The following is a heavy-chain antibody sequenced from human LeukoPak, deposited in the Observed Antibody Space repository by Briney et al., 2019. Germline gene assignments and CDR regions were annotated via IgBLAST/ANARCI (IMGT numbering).Heavy chain of an antibody. V-gene: IGHV1-2*02. J-gene: IGHJ3*02. D-gene: IGHD4-17*01. CDR3: ARGPGYGDYRSHAFDI. Sequence: GASVKVSCKASGYTFTGYYMHWVRQAPGQGLEWMGWINPNSGGTNYAQKLQGRVTMTTDTSTSTAYMELRSLRSDDTAVYYCARGPGYGDYRSHAFDIWGQGTMVTVSS. CDR2: INPNSGGT. CDR1: GYTFTGYY.